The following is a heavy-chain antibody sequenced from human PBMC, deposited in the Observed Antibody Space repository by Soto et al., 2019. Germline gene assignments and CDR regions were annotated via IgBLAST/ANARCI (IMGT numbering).Heavy chain of an antibody. J-gene: IGHJ5*02. CDR2: IYYRGST. CDR3: ARENRNVLDP. Sequence: SETLSLTCTVSGGPINNYYWIWIRQLPGKELEWIGYIYYRGSTNYNPSLKSRVIISLDTPKNQFSLKLTSVTAADTAVYFCARENRNVLDPWGQGSLVTVSS. CDR1: GGPINNYY. V-gene: IGHV4-59*01.